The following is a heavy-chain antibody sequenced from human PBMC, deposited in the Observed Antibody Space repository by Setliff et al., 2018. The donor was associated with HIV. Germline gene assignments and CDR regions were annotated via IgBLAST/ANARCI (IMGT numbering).Heavy chain of an antibody. D-gene: IGHD3-22*01. J-gene: IGHJ4*02. V-gene: IGHV4-59*12. Sequence: SETLSLTCTVSGGSISSYYWSWIRQPPGKGLEWIGYIYYNGNTNYNPSLKSRVTISVDTSKNQFSLKVTSVTAADTAVYYCARVPGRDYYDTSGDFDYWGLGTLVTVSS. CDR2: IYYNGNT. CDR3: ARVPGRDYYDTSGDFDY. CDR1: GGSISSYY.